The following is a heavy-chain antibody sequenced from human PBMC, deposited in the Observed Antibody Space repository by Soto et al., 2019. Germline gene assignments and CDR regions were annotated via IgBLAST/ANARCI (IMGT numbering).Heavy chain of an antibody. D-gene: IGHD3-22*01. CDR1: GFTFSNAW. J-gene: IGHJ4*02. V-gene: IGHV3-30*03. Sequence: GGSLRLSCAASGFTFSNAWMNWVRQAPGKGLEWVAVISYDGSNKYYADSVKGRFTISRDNSKNTLYLQMNSLRAEDTAVYYCARMNYYDTSGYPFDYWGQGMMVTVSS. CDR2: ISYDGSNK. CDR3: ARMNYYDTSGYPFDY.